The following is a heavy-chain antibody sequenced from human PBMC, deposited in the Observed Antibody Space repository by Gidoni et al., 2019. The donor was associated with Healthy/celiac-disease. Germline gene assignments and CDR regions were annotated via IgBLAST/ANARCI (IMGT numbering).Heavy chain of an antibody. J-gene: IGHJ4*02. CDR1: GFTFCDYY. CDR2: TRNKANSYTT. D-gene: IGHD6-13*01. CDR3: ARAGYSSSWFYYFDY. V-gene: IGHV3-72*01. Sequence: EVQLAASGGCLVQPGGSLRLSCAASGFTFCDYYMDWVRQAPGKGLEWVGRTRNKANSYTTEYAASVKGRFTISRDDSKNSLYLQMNSLKTEDTAVYYCARAGYSSSWFYYFDYWGQGTLVTVSS.